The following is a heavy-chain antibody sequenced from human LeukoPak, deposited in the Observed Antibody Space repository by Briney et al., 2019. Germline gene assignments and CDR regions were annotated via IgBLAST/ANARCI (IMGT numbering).Heavy chain of an antibody. D-gene: IGHD3/OR15-3a*01. CDR1: GYTFTSYG. CDR2: TSAYTGNT. CDR3: ARVPARIGPQRWVDY. J-gene: IGHJ4*02. Sequence: GASVKVSCKASGYTFTSYGISWVRQAPGQGLEWMGWTSAYTGNTNYAQKLQGRVTMTTDTSTSTAYMELRSLRSDDTAVYYCARVPARIGPQRWVDYWGQGTLVTVSS. V-gene: IGHV1-18*01.